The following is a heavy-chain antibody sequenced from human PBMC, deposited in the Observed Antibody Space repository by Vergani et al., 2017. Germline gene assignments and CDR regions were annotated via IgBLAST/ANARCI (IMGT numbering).Heavy chain of an antibody. D-gene: IGHD2-2*02. Sequence: QVQLQESGPGLVKPSQTLSLTCTVSGGYISSGGYYWSWIRQHPEKGLEWIGYIYYSGSNYYNPSLKSRVTISVDTSKNQVYLKLSSVTAADTAVYYCARDGVGYLLLYLYYYYYGMDVWGQGTTVTVSS. CDR1: GGYISSGGYY. J-gene: IGHJ6*02. V-gene: IGHV4-31*03. CDR2: IYYSGSN. CDR3: ARDGVGYLLLYLYYYYYGMDV.